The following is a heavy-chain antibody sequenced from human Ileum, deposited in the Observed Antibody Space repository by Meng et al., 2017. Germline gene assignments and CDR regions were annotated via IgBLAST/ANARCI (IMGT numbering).Heavy chain of an antibody. CDR3: SRTSYYDNSGYYPG. V-gene: IGHV4-34*01. CDR1: GGSFSGYY. Sequence: QVQLQQWGPGLLKPSETLSLTCAVYGGSFSGYYWSWIRQPPGKGLEWIGEINHSGSTNYNPSLKSRVTISVDTSKNQFSLKLSSVTAADTAVYYCSRTSYYDNSGYYPGWGQGTLVTVSS. CDR2: INHSGST. J-gene: IGHJ4*02. D-gene: IGHD3-22*01.